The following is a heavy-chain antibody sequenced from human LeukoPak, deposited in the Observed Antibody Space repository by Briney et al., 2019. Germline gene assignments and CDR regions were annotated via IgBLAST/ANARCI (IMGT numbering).Heavy chain of an antibody. J-gene: IGHJ4*02. D-gene: IGHD3-10*01. CDR1: GSSINSHY. CDR3: ASRPADSTWFGVFDY. Sequence: SETLSLTCSVSGSSINSHYLSWIRQSPGKGLEWIGYVFNGGSTNYNPSLKSRVTMSLDTSRDQFSMSLSSVTAADTAIYYCASRPADSTWFGVFDYWSQGTLVTVSS. CDR2: VFNGGST. V-gene: IGHV4-59*11.